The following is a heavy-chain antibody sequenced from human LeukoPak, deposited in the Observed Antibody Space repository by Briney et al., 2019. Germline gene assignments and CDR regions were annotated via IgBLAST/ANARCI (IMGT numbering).Heavy chain of an antibody. V-gene: IGHV1-8*03. D-gene: IGHD2-8*01. Sequence: ASVKVSCKASGYTFTSYDINWVRQATGQGLEWMGWMNPNSGNTGYAQKFQGRVPITRNTSISTAYMELSSLRSEDTAVYYCASSFRNIVLMVYAPVFQHWGQGTLVTVSS. CDR3: ASSFRNIVLMVYAPVFQH. J-gene: IGHJ1*01. CDR1: GYTFTSYD. CDR2: MNPNSGNT.